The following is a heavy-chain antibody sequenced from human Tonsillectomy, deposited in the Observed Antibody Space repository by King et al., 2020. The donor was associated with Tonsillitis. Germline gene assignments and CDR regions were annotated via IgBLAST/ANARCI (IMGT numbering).Heavy chain of an antibody. CDR2: INPNSGGT. V-gene: IGHV1-2*02. CDR1: GYAFIDYY. D-gene: IGHD3-9*01. Sequence: QLVQSGAEVKNPGASVKVSCKASGYAFIDYYIHWVRQAPGQGLEWMGWINPNSGGTNYAQKFQGRVSMTRDTSISTAFMDLSRLRSDDTADYYCARGGERDILVWFDPWGQGTLVTVSS. CDR3: ARGGERDILVWFDP. J-gene: IGHJ5*02.